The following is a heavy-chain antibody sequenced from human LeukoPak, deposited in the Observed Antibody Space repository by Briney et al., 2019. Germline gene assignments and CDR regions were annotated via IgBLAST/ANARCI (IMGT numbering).Heavy chain of an antibody. D-gene: IGHD3-3*01. Sequence: ASVKVSCKASGYTFTSYGISWVRQAPGQGLEWMGWISAYNGNTNYAQKLQGRVTMTTDTSASTAYMELSSLRSEDTAVYYCARVSAPAYYDFWSGYYVSYYYYGMDVWGQGTTVTVSS. CDR3: ARVSAPAYYDFWSGYYVSYYYYGMDV. J-gene: IGHJ6*02. CDR1: GYTFTSYG. CDR2: ISAYNGNT. V-gene: IGHV1-18*01.